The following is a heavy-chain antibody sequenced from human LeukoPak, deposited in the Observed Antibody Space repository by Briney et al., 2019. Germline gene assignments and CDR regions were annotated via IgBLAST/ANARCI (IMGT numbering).Heavy chain of an antibody. CDR2: ISGSGGST. D-gene: IGHD2-2*01. CDR1: GFTFSSYA. Sequence: GGSLRLSCAASGFTFSSYAMSWVRQAPGKGLEWVSAISGSGGSTYYADSVKGRFTISRDNAKNSLYLQMNSLRAEDTAVYYCARDSGVVPAESWGQGTLVTVSS. V-gene: IGHV3-23*01. J-gene: IGHJ4*02. CDR3: ARDSGVVPAES.